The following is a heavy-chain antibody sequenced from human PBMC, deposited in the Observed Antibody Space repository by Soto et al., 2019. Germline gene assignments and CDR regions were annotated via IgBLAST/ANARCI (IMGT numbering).Heavy chain of an antibody. CDR1: GFTFSTYA. CDR3: ARGGAGGYYGAGRTPNAFDI. CDR2: ISYDGSNE. V-gene: IGHV3-30-3*01. D-gene: IGHD3-10*01. J-gene: IGHJ3*02. Sequence: QVQLVESGGGVVQPGRSLRLSCAASGFTFSTYAVHWVRQAPGKGLEWVAVISYDGSNEYYADSVKGRFTISRDNSKNTLYLQMNSLRAEDTAVYYCARGGAGGYYGAGRTPNAFDIGGQGTMVTVSS.